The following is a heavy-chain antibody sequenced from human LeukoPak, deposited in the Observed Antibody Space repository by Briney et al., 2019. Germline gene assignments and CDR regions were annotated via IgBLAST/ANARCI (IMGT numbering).Heavy chain of an antibody. CDR3: ARDNYGAEEGIGSSLVWLDP. J-gene: IGHJ5*02. CDR2: IDTSTGKP. CDR1: GYTFTTYA. D-gene: IGHD4-11*01. V-gene: IGHV7-4-1*02. Sequence: ASVKVSCKASGYTFTTYAINWVRQATGQGLEWMGWIDTSTGKPTYAQGFTEQFVFSLDASVSTAYLQISSLKAEDTAVYYCARDNYGAEEGIGSSLVWLDPWGQGTRVTVSS.